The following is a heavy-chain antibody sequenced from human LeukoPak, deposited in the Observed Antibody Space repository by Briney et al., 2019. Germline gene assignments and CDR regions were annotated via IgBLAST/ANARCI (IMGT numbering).Heavy chain of an antibody. V-gene: IGHV3-48*04. CDR3: AELGITMIGGV. D-gene: IGHD3-10*02. CDR1: GFTFSNAW. CDR2: ISTSGSSI. Sequence: GGSLRLSCAASGFTFSNAWMNWVRQAPGKGLEWLSHISTSGSSIHYADSVKGRFTISRDNAKNSLYLQMNSLRAEDTAVYYCAELGITMIGGVWGKGTTVTISS. J-gene: IGHJ6*04.